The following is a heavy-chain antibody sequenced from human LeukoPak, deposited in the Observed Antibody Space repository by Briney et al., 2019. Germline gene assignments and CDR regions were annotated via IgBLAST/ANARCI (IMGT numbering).Heavy chain of an antibody. CDR1: GGSISSSSYY. D-gene: IGHD6-19*01. Sequence: SETLSLTCTVSGGSISSSSYYWGWIRQPPGKGLEWIGSIYYSGSTYYNPSLKCRVTISVDTSKNQFSLKLSSVTAADTAVYYCARRYSSGWYGYWGQGTLVTVS. CDR2: IYYSGST. V-gene: IGHV4-39*01. J-gene: IGHJ4*02. CDR3: ARRYSSGWYGY.